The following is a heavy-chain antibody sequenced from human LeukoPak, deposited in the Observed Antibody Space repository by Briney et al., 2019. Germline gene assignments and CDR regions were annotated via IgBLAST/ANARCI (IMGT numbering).Heavy chain of an antibody. Sequence: SETLSLTCAVYGGSFSGYYWSWIRQPPGKGLEWIGEINHSGSTNYNPSLKSRVTISVGTSKNQFSLKLSSVTAADTAVYYCARGPHTGVNYYDSSGYYYWGQGTLVTVSS. D-gene: IGHD3-22*01. CDR2: INHSGST. V-gene: IGHV4-34*01. CDR3: ARGPHTGVNYYDSSGYYY. J-gene: IGHJ4*02. CDR1: GGSFSGYY.